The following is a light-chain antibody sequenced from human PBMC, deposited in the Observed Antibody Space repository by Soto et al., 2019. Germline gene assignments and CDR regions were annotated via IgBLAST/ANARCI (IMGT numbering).Light chain of an antibody. CDR1: QDISNY. CDR3: QQYDNLPPYT. J-gene: IGKJ2*01. CDR2: DAS. Sequence: DIQMTQSPSSLSASVGDRVTITCQASQDISNYLNWYQQKPGKAPKLLIYDASNLETGGPSRFSGSGSGTDFTFNISSLQPEDIATYYCQQYDNLPPYTFGQGTKLEIK. V-gene: IGKV1-33*01.